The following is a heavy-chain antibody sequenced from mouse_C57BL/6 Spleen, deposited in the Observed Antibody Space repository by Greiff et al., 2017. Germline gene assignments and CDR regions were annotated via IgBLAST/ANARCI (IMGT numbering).Heavy chain of an antibody. J-gene: IGHJ3*01. CDR1: GFTFTSYG. CDR3: GIYYYGSSWFAY. V-gene: IGHV1-81*01. CDR2: IYPRSGNT. Sequence: QVQLQQSGAELARPGASVKLSCTASGFTFTSYGISWVQQRPGQGLEWIGEIYPRSGNTYYTEKFQGQDTLTADQSSSTSYLVLRSLTSEDSAVYCGGIYYYGSSWFAYWGQGTLVTVSA. D-gene: IGHD1-1*01.